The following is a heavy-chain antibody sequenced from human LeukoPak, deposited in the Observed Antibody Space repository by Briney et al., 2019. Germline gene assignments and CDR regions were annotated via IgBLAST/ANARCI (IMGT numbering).Heavy chain of an antibody. V-gene: IGHV1-69*05. D-gene: IGHD3-3*01. CDR3: AREGREYYDFWSGYEPFDY. CDR1: GGTFSSYA. CDR2: IIPIFGTA. Sequence: GASVKVSCKASGGTFSSYAISWVRQAPGQGLEWMGGIIPIFGTANYAQKLQGRVTMTTDTSTSTAYMELRSLRSDDTAVYYCAREGREYYDFWSGYEPFDYWGQGTLVTVSS. J-gene: IGHJ4*02.